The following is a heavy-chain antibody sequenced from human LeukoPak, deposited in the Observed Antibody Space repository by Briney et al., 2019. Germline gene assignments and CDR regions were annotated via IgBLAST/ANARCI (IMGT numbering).Heavy chain of an antibody. CDR1: GGSISRYY. CDR3: ARDLDNSGWYVFDY. D-gene: IGHD6-19*01. Sequence: SETLSLTCSVFGGSISRYYWSWIRQPPGKGLEWIGYTHYSGSTSYNPSLKSRVIISVDTSKNQLSLKLSSVTAADTAVYYCARDLDNSGWYVFDYWGQGNLDTVSS. V-gene: IGHV4-59*01. CDR2: THYSGST. J-gene: IGHJ4*02.